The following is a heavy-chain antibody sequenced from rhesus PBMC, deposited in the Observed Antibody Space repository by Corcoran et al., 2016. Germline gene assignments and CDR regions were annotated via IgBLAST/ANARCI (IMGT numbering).Heavy chain of an antibody. Sequence: QVQLQESGPGVVKPSETLSLTCAVSGGSISDSYRWSWIRQPPGKGLEWIGYIYGSGTSTDYNPSLKSRVTISKDPSKNQFSLKLSSVTAADTAVYYCARDLGGSFFYWGQGVLVTVSS. J-gene: IGHJ4*01. CDR1: GGSISDSYR. D-gene: IGHD6-25*01. V-gene: IGHV4S10*01. CDR2: IYGSGTST. CDR3: ARDLGGSFFY.